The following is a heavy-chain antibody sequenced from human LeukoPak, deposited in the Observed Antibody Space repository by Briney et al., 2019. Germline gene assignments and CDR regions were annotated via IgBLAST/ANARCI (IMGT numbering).Heavy chain of an antibody. Sequence: PGGSLRLSCAASGFTFSSYSMNWVRQAPGKGLEWVANIKQDGSEKYYVDSVKGRFTISRDNAKNSLYLQMNSLRAEDTAVYYCARDPTGTIRRPWGQGTMVTVSS. CDR1: GFTFSSYS. CDR2: IKQDGSEK. V-gene: IGHV3-7*01. CDR3: ARDPTGTIRRP. D-gene: IGHD1-1*01. J-gene: IGHJ3*01.